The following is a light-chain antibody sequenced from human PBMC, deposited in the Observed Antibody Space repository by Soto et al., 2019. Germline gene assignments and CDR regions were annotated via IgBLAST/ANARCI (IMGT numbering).Light chain of an antibody. CDR3: QQRTNRPPFS. V-gene: IGKV3-11*01. J-gene: IGKJ2*03. CDR1: QSLNSY. Sequence: EIVLTQSPATLSLSPGERATLSCRASQSLNSYLAWFQQKPGQPPKLLIYEASNRAVGVPARFSGSGSGTDFTLTISSLEPEDFAVYYCQQRTNRPPFSFGQGTKVDIK. CDR2: EAS.